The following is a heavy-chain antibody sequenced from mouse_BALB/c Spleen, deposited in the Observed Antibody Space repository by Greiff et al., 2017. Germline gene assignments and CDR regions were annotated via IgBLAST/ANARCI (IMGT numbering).Heavy chain of an antibody. CDR2: ISYDGSN. CDR1: GYSITSGYY. V-gene: IGHV3-6*02. D-gene: IGHD2-10*02. Sequence: EVKLQESGPGLVKPSQSLSLTCSVTGYSITSGYYWNWIRQFPGNKLEWMGYISYDGSNNYNPSLKNRISITRDTSKNQFFLKLNSVTTEDTATYYCAREGVWSYYAMDYWGQGTSVTVSS. J-gene: IGHJ4*01. CDR3: AREGVWSYYAMDY.